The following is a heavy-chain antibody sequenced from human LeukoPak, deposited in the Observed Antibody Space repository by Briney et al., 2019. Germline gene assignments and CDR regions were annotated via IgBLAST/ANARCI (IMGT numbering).Heavy chain of an antibody. V-gene: IGHV4-30-2*01. D-gene: IGHD3-16*01. CDR1: GGSISSGGYS. CDR2: IYHSGST. CDR3: ARLWGGEDYYFDY. J-gene: IGHJ4*02. Sequence: PSETLSLTCAVSGGSISSGGYSWSWIRQPPGKGLEWIGYIYHSGSTYYNPSLKSRVTISVDRSKNQFSLKLSSVTAADTAVYYCARLWGGEDYYFDYWGQGTLVTVSS.